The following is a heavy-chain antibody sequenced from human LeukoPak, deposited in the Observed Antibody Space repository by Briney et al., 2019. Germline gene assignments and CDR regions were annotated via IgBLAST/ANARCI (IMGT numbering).Heavy chain of an antibody. CDR3: ARTVPGSYYKNGMDV. D-gene: IGHD3-10*01. Sequence: SETLSLTCTVSGGSISSSGYYWGWIRQPPGRGLGWLGRSNYSGSTYYYPSFKSRFTISVNTSKNHFTLKLSSVTGADTAVYYCARTVPGSYYKNGMDVWGQGTTVTVSS. V-gene: IGHV4-39*02. J-gene: IGHJ6*02. CDR1: GGSISSSGYY. CDR2: SNYSGST.